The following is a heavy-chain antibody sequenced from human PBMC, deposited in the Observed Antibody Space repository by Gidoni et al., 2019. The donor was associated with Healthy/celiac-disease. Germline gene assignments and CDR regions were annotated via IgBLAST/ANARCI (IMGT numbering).Heavy chain of an antibody. Sequence: QVQLQESGPGLVKPSETLSLTCTVSGGSIRSYYWSWIRQPPGKGLEWIGYIYYSGSTNYNPSLKSRVTISVDTSKNQFSLKLSSVTAADTAVYYCARLSSSLNYYYYYGMDVWGQGTTVTVSS. V-gene: IGHV4-59*01. CDR1: GGSIRSYY. CDR2: IYYSGST. J-gene: IGHJ6*02. CDR3: ARLSSSLNYYYYYGMDV. D-gene: IGHD6-13*01.